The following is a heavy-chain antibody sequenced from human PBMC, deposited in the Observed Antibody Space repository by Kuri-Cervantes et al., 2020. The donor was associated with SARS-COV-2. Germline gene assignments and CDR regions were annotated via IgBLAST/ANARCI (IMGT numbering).Heavy chain of an antibody. CDR3: AKGGSGAHYFDY. J-gene: IGHJ4*02. CDR2: IKHDGSER. CDR1: GFSISDRAYW. Sequence: GESLKISRTASGFSISDRAYWMTWVRQTPGKGLEWVANIKHDGSERFYVDSVKGRFAISRDNAKNSLYLQMNSLRAEDMALYYCAKGGSGAHYFDYWGQGTLVTVSS. D-gene: IGHD3-10*01. V-gene: IGHV3-7*03.